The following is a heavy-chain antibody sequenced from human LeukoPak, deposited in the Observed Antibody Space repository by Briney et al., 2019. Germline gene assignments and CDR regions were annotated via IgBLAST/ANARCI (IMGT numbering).Heavy chain of an antibody. J-gene: IGHJ4*02. CDR2: IYYSGST. Sequence: SETPSLTCTVSGGSISSGGYYWSWIRQHPGKGVEWIGYIYYSGSTYYNPSLKSRVTISVDTSKNQFSLKLSSVTAADTAVYYCARTRGYSGYEDFDYWGQGTLVTVSS. D-gene: IGHD5-12*01. CDR3: ARTRGYSGYEDFDY. CDR1: GGSISSGGYY. V-gene: IGHV4-31*03.